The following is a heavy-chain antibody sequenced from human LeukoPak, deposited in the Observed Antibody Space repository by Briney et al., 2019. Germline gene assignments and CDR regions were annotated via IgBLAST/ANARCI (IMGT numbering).Heavy chain of an antibody. CDR3: ARRPWEGYSYGFDY. CDR1: GYSFSNYW. D-gene: IGHD5-18*01. V-gene: IGHV5-51*01. CDR2: IYPGDSDT. Sequence: GESLKISCKGSGYSFSNYWIGWVRQMPGKGLEWMGIIYPGDSDTRYSPSFQGQVTISTDTSISTAYLQWSSLKASDTAMYYCARRPWEGYSYGFDYWGQGTLVTVSS. J-gene: IGHJ4*02.